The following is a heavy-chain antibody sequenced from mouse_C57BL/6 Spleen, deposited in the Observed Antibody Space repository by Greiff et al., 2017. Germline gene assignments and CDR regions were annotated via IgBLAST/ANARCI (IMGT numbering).Heavy chain of an antibody. D-gene: IGHD1-1*01. Sequence: QVHVKQSGPELVKPGASVKISCKASGYAFSSSWMNWVKQRPGKGLEWIGRIYPGDGDTNYNGKFKGKATLTADKSSSTAYMQLSSLTSEDSAVYFCARSPLYGSSHWGQGTLVTVSA. J-gene: IGHJ3*01. CDR1: GYAFSSSW. CDR2: IYPGDGDT. CDR3: ARSPLYGSSH. V-gene: IGHV1-82*01.